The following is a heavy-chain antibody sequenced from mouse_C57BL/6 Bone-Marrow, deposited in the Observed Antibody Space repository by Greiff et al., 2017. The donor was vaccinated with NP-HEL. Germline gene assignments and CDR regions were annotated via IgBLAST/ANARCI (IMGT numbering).Heavy chain of an antibody. CDR2: INPNNGGT. V-gene: IGHV1-22*01. J-gene: IGHJ2*01. D-gene: IGHD1-1*01. Sequence: EVQLQQSGPELVKPGASVKMSCKASGYTFTDYNMHWVKQSHGKSLEWIGYINPNNGGTSYNQKFKGKATLTVNKSSSTAYMELRSLTSEDSAVYYCARDRFITTGVAYFWGQGTTLTVSS. CDR1: GYTFTDYN. CDR3: ARDRFITTGVAYF.